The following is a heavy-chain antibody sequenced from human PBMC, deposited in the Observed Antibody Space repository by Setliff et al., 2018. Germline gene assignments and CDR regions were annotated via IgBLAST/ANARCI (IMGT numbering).Heavy chain of an antibody. D-gene: IGHD3-22*01. CDR2: IIPVFRSA. J-gene: IGHJ4*02. CDR1: GYIFAGYY. CDR3: ARDTRDRCDTSGHYLSLDY. V-gene: IGHV1-69*13. Sequence: SVKVSCKASGYIFAGYYMHWVRQTPGQGLEWMGRIIPVFRSAKYAQKFQGRVTITADESTRTAYMELSSVRFEDTAVYYCARDTRDRCDTSGHYLSLDYWGQGTLVTVSS.